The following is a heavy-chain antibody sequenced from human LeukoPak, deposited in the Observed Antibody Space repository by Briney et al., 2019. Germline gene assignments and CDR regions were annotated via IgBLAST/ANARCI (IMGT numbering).Heavy chain of an antibody. Sequence: GGSLRLSCAASGFTFSSYWMSWVRQAPGKGLEWVANIKKDGSDKYYVDSVKGRFTISRDNAKTSLYLQMNSLRAEDTAVYYCARDLPGVTGYTYGRGIDYWGQGTLVTVSS. CDR3: ARDLPGVTGYTYGRGIDY. CDR2: IKKDGSDK. CDR1: GFTFSSYW. V-gene: IGHV3-7*01. D-gene: IGHD5-18*01. J-gene: IGHJ4*02.